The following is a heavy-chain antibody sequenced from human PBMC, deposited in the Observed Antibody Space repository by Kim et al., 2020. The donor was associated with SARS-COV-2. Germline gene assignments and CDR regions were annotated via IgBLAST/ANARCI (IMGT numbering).Heavy chain of an antibody. J-gene: IGHJ6*02. Sequence: PSLKSRVTISVDTSKNQFSLKLSSVTAADTAVYYCASGYSNYDYYGMDVWGQGTTVTVSS. D-gene: IGHD4-4*01. V-gene: IGHV4-59*09. CDR3: ASGYSNYDYYGMDV.